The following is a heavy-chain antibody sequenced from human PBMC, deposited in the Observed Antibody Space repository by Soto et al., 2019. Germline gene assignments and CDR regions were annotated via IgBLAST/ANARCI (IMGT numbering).Heavy chain of an antibody. J-gene: IGHJ6*01. CDR2: ISAYNGNT. D-gene: IGHD3-9*01. V-gene: IGHV1-18*04. Sequence: QVQLMQSGVEVKKAGASVKVSCKASGYTFTSYGISWVRQAPGPGLEWMGWISAYNGNTNYAQKLQGRVTMTTDTSTNTAYMELRSLRSDDTAVYYCVRESYYDILTGLSYYYGMDVW. CDR3: VRESYYDILTGLSYYYGMDV. CDR1: GYTFTSYG.